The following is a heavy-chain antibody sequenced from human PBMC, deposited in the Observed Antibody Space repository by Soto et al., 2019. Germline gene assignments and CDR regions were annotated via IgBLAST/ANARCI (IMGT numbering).Heavy chain of an antibody. V-gene: IGHV3-23*01. D-gene: IGHD3-10*01. CDR1: GFTFSSNA. J-gene: IGHJ4*02. CDR3: ARASGESYPGSRVFDS. CDR2: ITNTGGDT. Sequence: GGSLRLSCAASGFTFSSNAMSWVRQAPGKGLEWVSVITNTGGDTLHADSVKGRFTISRDNSKNTLYLQMNSLRAEDTAIYYCARASGESYPGSRVFDSWGQGTRVTVSS.